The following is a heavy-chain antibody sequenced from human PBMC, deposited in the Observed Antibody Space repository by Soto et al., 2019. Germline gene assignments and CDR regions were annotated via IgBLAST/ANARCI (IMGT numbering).Heavy chain of an antibody. D-gene: IGHD3-16*01. J-gene: IGHJ6*02. CDR2: IIPIFGTA. CDR1: GGTFSSYA. Sequence: GASVNVSCKASGGTFSSYAISWVRQAPGQGLEWMGGIIPIFGTANYAQKFQGRVTITADESTSTAYMELSSLRSEDTAVYYCARDPSTFTRRGSYYYYYGMDVWGQGTTVTVSS. CDR3: ARDPSTFTRRGSYYYYYGMDV. V-gene: IGHV1-69*13.